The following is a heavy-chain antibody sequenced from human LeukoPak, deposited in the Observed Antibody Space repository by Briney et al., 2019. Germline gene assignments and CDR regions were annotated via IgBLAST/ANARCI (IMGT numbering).Heavy chain of an antibody. J-gene: IGHJ4*02. CDR1: GLSFNSYA. Sequence: GGSLTLSSSASGLSFNSYAMNWVRQAPGKGLEWVSVISTTGATTYYAASVQGRFTISRDNSKSTLYLQMDALRADDTAVYYCARSLNGFYRGLDFWGQGTLVTVSS. CDR2: ISTTGATT. CDR3: ARSLNGFYRGLDF. V-gene: IGHV3-23*01. D-gene: IGHD3-22*01.